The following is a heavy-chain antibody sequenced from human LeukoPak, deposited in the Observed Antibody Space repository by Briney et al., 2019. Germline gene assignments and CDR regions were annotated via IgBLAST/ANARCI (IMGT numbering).Heavy chain of an antibody. J-gene: IGHJ4*02. CDR2: IIPIFGTA. CDR3: AREGMEYQLDY. Sequence: SVKASCKASGGTFSSYTISWVRQAPGQGLEWMGGIIPIFGTANYAQKFQGRVTITTDESTSTAYMELSSLRSEDTAVYYCAREGMEYQLDYWGQGTLVTVSS. V-gene: IGHV1-69*05. D-gene: IGHD2-2*01. CDR1: GGTFSSYT.